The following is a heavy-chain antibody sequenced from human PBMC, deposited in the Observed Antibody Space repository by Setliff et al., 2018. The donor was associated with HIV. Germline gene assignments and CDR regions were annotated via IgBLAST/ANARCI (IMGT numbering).Heavy chain of an antibody. CDR1: GFTFSTYW. CDR2: IKYDGSEI. D-gene: IGHD1-26*01. Sequence: GGSLRLSCLASGFTFSTYWMTWVRQTPGKELESVANIKYDGSEIYYADSVKGRFTISRDNAMNSLYLQMNSLRVEDTAVYYCATDLDWEGGWGQGTLVT. J-gene: IGHJ4*02. V-gene: IGHV3-7*03. CDR3: ATDLDWEGG.